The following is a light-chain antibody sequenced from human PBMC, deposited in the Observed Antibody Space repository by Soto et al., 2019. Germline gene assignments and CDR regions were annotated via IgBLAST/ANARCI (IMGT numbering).Light chain of an antibody. V-gene: IGKV3-15*01. J-gene: IGKJ4*01. CDR1: QTVYNN. CDR3: QQYSNWPLT. Sequence: EIVMTQSPATLSVPPGERATLSCRASQTVYNNLAWYQQKPGQPPRLLIYGASARATGIPARFSGSGSGTEFTLTISSLQSEDFAVYYCQQYSNWPLTFGGGTKVEIK. CDR2: GAS.